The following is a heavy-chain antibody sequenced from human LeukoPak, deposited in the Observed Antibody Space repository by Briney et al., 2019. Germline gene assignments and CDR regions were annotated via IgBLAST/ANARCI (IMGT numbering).Heavy chain of an antibody. CDR2: INPGSGGT. Sequence: GASVKVSCKASGYTFTGYYIQWVRQAPGQGLEWMGWINPGSGGTNYAQNFQGRVTMTRDTSINMVYMELSRLRSDDTAVYYCAKVAGVAAARGWSDPWGQGTLVTVSS. V-gene: IGHV1-2*02. CDR3: AKVAGVAAARGWSDP. D-gene: IGHD6-25*01. J-gene: IGHJ5*02. CDR1: GYTFTGYY.